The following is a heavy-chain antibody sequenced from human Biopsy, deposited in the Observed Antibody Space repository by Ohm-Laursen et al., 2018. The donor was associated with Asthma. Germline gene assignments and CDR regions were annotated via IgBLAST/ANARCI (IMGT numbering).Heavy chain of an antibody. CDR1: GDSISSGGFS. V-gene: IGHV4-30-2*01. CDR2: MFQRGNT. CDR3: ARITSASYYYGMDV. J-gene: IGHJ6*02. Sequence: SETLSLTCTVSGDSISSGGFSWTWIRQPPGKGLEWIGYMFQRGNTHYNPSLTSRVTISLDSSKNQFSMKLTSVTAADTAVYYCARITSASYYYGMDVWGQGTTVTVS. D-gene: IGHD1-20*01.